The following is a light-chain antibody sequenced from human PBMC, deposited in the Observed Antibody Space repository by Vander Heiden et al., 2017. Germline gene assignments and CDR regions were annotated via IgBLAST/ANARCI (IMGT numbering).Light chain of an antibody. V-gene: IGKV2-28*01. J-gene: IGKJ2*01. Sequence: DIVMTQSPLSLPVTPGEPASISCRSSQSLLHSNGYNYLDWYLQKPGQSPQLLIYLGSNRASGVPDRFSGSGSGTDFTLKISRVEAEDVGVYYCMQALQNPRKTFGQGTKLEIK. CDR2: LGS. CDR1: QSLLHSNGYNY. CDR3: MQALQNPRKT.